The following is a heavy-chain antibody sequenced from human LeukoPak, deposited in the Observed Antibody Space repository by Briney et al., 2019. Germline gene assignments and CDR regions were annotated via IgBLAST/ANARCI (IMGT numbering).Heavy chain of an antibody. J-gene: IGHJ3*02. V-gene: IGHV3-23*01. D-gene: IGHD2-21*01. CDR1: GFTFSSYA. CDR3: AKDSNCGGDCSQLWHDAFDI. CDR2: ISGSGGST. Sequence: GGSLRLSCAASGFTFSSYAMSWVRQAPGKGLEWVSAISGSGGSTYYADSVKGRFTISRDNSKNTLYLQMNSLRAEDTAVYYCAKDSNCGGDCSQLWHDAFDIWGQGTMVTVSS.